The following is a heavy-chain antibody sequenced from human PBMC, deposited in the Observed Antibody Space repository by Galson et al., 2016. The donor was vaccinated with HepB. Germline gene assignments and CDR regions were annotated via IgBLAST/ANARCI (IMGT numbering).Heavy chain of an antibody. CDR2: ISGYNGYT. Sequence: SVKVSCKASGYPFENFIITWLRQAPGQGLEWMGWISGYNGYTNYARRLQARVTMTADTSTNTTFMELRSLTSDDTAIYYFARAGQRVAPRDWYFDLWGRGTLVTVSS. J-gene: IGHJ2*01. CDR1: GYPFENFI. D-gene: IGHD6-6*01. V-gene: IGHV1-18*01. CDR3: ARAGQRVAPRDWYFDL.